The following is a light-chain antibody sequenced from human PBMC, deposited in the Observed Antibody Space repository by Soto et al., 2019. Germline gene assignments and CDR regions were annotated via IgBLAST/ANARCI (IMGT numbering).Light chain of an antibody. J-gene: IGKJ1*01. Sequence: EIVMTQSPVTLFVSPGERATLSCRASQSVSSNLAWYQQKPGQAPRLLIYGASTRATGIPARFSGSGSGTEFTLTISSLQSEDFAVYYCQQYNNWPPMAFGQGTKVEIK. V-gene: IGKV3-15*01. CDR2: GAS. CDR1: QSVSSN. CDR3: QQYNNWPPMA.